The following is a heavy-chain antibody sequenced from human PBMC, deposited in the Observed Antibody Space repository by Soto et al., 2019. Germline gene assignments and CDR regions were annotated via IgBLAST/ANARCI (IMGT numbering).Heavy chain of an antibody. V-gene: IGHV3-7*01. Sequence: GSLRLSCAASGFTFSSYWMSWVRQAPGKGLEWVANIKQEGSERYYVDSVKGRFTISRDNAKNSLYLQMNSLRAEDTAVYYCARGPPSGIVVVIIRYFFDYWGQGTLVTVSS. J-gene: IGHJ4*02. CDR2: IKQEGSER. D-gene: IGHD3-22*01. CDR1: GFTFSSYW. CDR3: ARGPPSGIVVVIIRYFFDY.